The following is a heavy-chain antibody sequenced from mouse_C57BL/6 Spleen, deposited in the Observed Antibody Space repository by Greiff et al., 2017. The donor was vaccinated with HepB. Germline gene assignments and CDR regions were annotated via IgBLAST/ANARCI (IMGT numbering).Heavy chain of an antibody. D-gene: IGHD2-1*01. CDR1: GFTFSSYG. J-gene: IGHJ2*01. V-gene: IGHV5-6*01. Sequence: EVKLQQSGGDLVKPGGSLKLSCAASGFTFSSYGMSWVRQTPDKRLEWVATISSGGSYTYYPDSVKGRFTISRDNAKNTLYLQMSSLKSEDTAMYYCARQGFYGIDYWGQGTTLTVSS. CDR3: ARQGFYGIDY. CDR2: ISSGGSYT.